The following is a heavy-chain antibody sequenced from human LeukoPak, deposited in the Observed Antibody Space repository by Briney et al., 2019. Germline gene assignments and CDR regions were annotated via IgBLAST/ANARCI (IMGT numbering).Heavy chain of an antibody. Sequence: ASVKVSCKASGGTFSSYAVNWVRQAPGQGLEWMGGIIPIYGTTNYAQQFQGRVTITADESTSTAYMELSSLRPNDTAVYYCARVSGGSCNDYWGQGTLVTVSS. CDR3: ARVSGGSCNDY. D-gene: IGHD2-15*01. CDR2: IIPIYGTT. CDR1: GGTFSSYA. J-gene: IGHJ4*02. V-gene: IGHV1-69*13.